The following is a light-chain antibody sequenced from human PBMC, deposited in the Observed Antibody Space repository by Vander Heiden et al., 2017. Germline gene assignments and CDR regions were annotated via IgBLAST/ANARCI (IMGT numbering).Light chain of an antibody. CDR2: WAS. CDR1: PSDLFSSNNEHY. CDR3: QQFYTVPWT. V-gene: IGKV4-1*01. Sequence: IVIIPAPDSLAVSLGEWPTMSCQARPSDLFSSNNEHYLAWYQQKPGQPPKLLIYWASNLESAVPDRFSGSGSGTDFTLTISSLQAEDVAVYYCQQFYTVPWTFGQGTKVEVK. J-gene: IGKJ1*01.